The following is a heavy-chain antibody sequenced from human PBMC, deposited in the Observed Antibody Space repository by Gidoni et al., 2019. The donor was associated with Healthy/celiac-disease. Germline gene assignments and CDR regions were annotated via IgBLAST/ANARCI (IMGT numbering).Heavy chain of an antibody. CDR3: ARAPLSYCGGDCYPYFDY. V-gene: IGHV1-69*01. D-gene: IGHD2-21*02. CDR1: GGTFSSYA. J-gene: IGHJ4*02. CDR2: IIPIFGTA. Sequence: QVQLVQSGAEVKKPGSSVKVSCKASGGTFSSYAISWVRQAPGHGLEWMGGIIPIFGTANYAQKFQGRVTITADESTSTAYMELSSLRSEDTAVYYCARAPLSYCGGDCYPYFDYWGQGTLVTVSS.